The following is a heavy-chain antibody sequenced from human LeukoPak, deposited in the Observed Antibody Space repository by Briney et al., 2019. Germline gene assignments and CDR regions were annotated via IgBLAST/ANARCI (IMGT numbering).Heavy chain of an antibody. V-gene: IGHV3-7*01. CDR1: GFTFSSYW. CDR3: ARDAWSVRSYFDY. J-gene: IGHJ4*02. CDR2: IKQDGSEK. Sequence: GGSLRLSCAASGFTFSSYWMSWVRQAPGKGLEWVANIKQDGSEKYYVDSVKGRFTISRDNSENTLYLQMNSLRGEDTAVYYCARDAWSVRSYFDYWGQGTLVTVSS. D-gene: IGHD2-8*01.